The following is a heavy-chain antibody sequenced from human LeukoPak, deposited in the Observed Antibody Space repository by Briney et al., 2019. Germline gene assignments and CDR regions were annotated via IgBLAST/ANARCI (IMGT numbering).Heavy chain of an antibody. CDR1: GFTFSSYW. V-gene: IGHV3-7*01. J-gene: IGHJ4*02. D-gene: IGHD5-18*01. Sequence: GGSLRLSCAASGFTFSSYWMSWVRQAPGKGLEWAANIKQDGSEKYYVDSVKGRFTISRDNAKNSLYLQMNSLRAEDTAVYYCARDKTGYSYGYFDYWGQGTLVTVSS. CDR2: IKQDGSEK. CDR3: ARDKTGYSYGYFDY.